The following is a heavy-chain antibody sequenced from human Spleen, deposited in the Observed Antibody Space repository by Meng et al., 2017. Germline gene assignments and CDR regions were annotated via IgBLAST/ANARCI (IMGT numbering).Heavy chain of an antibody. V-gene: IGHV3-33*01. CDR3: VRDRGGTVTRYYFDN. D-gene: IGHD4-17*01. CDR2: IWHDGSNQ. J-gene: IGHJ4*02. CDR1: GFTFSNYA. Sequence: GESLKISCAASGFTFSNYAIHWVRQAPGKGLERVAVIWHDGSNQFYTDSVKGRFTVSRDNYESTLYLQRNSLRAEDAAMYYCVRDRGGTVTRYYFDNWGQGTLVTVSS.